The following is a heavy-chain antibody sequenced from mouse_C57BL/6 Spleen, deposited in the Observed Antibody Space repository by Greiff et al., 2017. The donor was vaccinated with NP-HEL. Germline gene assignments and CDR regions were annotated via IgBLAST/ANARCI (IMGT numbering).Heavy chain of an antibody. CDR1: GFTFSDYG. CDR3: ARGMKADY. J-gene: IGHJ2*01. V-gene: IGHV5-17*01. Sequence: EVMLVESGGGLVKPGGSLKLSCAASGFTFSDYGMHWVRQAPEKGLEWVAYISSGSSTIYYADTVKGRFTISRDNAKNTLFLQMTSLRADDTAMYYCARGMKADYWGQGTTLTVSS. CDR2: ISSGSSTI.